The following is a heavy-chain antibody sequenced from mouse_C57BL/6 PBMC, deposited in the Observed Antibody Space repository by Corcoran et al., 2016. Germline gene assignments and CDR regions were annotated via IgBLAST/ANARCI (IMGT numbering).Heavy chain of an antibody. CDR2: INPNNGGT. D-gene: IGHD2-1*01. CDR3: ARRGVTGPYFDY. Sequence: EVQPQQSGPELVKPGASVKIPCKASGYTFTDYNMDWVKQSHGKSLEWIGDINPNNGGTIYNQKFKGKATLTVDKSSSTAYMELRSLTSEDTAVYYCARRGVTGPYFDYWGQGTTLTVSS. CDR1: GYTFTDYN. V-gene: IGHV1-18*01. J-gene: IGHJ2*01.